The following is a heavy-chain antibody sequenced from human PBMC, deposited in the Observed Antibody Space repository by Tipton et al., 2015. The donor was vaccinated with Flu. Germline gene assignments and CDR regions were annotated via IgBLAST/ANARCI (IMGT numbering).Heavy chain of an antibody. V-gene: IGHV4-34*01. CDR3: ASAFLEDSSFYYVDH. CDR1: GGSFSGYY. J-gene: IGHJ4*02. Sequence: TLSLTCAASGGSFSGYYWSWIRQPPRQGLERIGPINLSGSTNSNQSLKSRVTISVDTSKNQFPLKLSSVTAADTAGYYCASAFLEDSSFYYVDHWGQGTLVTVSS. D-gene: IGHD3-22*01. CDR2: INLSGST.